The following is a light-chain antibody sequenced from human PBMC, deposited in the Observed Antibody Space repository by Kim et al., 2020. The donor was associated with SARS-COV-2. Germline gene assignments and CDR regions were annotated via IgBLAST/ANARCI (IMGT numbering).Light chain of an antibody. CDR2: DVS. CDR1: SSDVGGYNY. J-gene: IGLJ2*01. V-gene: IGLV2-14*03. CDR3: SSYTSRNV. Sequence: QSALTQPASVSGPPGQSVTISCTGTSSDVGGYNYISWYQQHPGKAPKLMIYDVSNRPSGVSNRFSDTKSGNTASLTISPLQAEDDADYYCSSYTSRNVFGGGTQLTVL.